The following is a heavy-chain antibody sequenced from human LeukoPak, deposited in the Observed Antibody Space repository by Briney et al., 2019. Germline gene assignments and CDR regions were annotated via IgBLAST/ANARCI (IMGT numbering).Heavy chain of an antibody. CDR3: AKPLWFGELLPDY. V-gene: IGHV3-23*01. J-gene: IGHJ4*02. Sequence: PGGSLRLSCAASGFTFSSYAMSWVRQAPGAGLEWASAISGSGGSTYYADSVKGRFTISRDNSKNTLYLQMNSLRAEDKAVYYCAKPLWFGELLPDYWGQGTLVTVSS. D-gene: IGHD3-10*01. CDR1: GFTFSSYA. CDR2: ISGSGGST.